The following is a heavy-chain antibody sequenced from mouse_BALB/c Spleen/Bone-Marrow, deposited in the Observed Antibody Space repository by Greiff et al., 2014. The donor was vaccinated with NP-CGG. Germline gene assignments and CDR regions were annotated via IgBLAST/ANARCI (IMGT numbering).Heavy chain of an antibody. CDR3: ARITKAAGAMDY. J-gene: IGHJ4*01. V-gene: IGHV2-9*02. D-gene: IGHD1-2*01. Sequence: QVQLQQSGPGLVAPSQSLSITCTVSGFSLTNYGVHWVRQPPGKGLEWLGVIWADGSTNYNSALMSRLSISKDNSKSQVFFKMNSLQTDDTAMYYCARITKAAGAMDYWGQGTSVTVSS. CDR1: GFSLTNYG. CDR2: IWADGST.